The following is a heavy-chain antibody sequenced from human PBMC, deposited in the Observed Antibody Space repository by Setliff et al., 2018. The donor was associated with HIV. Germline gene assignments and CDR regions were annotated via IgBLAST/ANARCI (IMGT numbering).Heavy chain of an antibody. CDR2: IIPIFGTA. Sequence: GASVKVSCKASGGTFSSYVISWVRQAPGQGLEWMGGIIPIFGTANYAQKFQGRVTITADESTSTAYMELSSLRSEDTAVYYCAREYCGGDCYSFTYHYYYMDVWGKGTTVTAP. CDR1: GGTFSSYV. D-gene: IGHD2-21*02. CDR3: AREYCGGDCYSFTYHYYYMDV. V-gene: IGHV1-69*13. J-gene: IGHJ6*03.